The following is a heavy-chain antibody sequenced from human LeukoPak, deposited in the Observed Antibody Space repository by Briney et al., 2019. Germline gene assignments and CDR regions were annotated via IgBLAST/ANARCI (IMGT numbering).Heavy chain of an antibody. CDR1: GFTFSSYA. J-gene: IGHJ4*02. D-gene: IGHD6-19*01. V-gene: IGHV3-23*01. Sequence: GGSLRLSCAASGFTFSSYAMSWVRQAPGKGLEWVSAISGSGGSTYYADSVKGRFTISRDNSKNTLYLQMNSLRAEDTAVYYCAKAYSSGWYGRYFDYWGQGTLVTVSS. CDR2: ISGSGGST. CDR3: AKAYSSGWYGRYFDY.